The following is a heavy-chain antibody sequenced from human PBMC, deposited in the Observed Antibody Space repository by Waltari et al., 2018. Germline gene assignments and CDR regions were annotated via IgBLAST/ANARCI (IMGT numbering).Heavy chain of an antibody. CDR3: ARSAFMDV. CDR2: INPDGNTV. Sequence: EVQLVESGGGLVKPGGSLRLSCAASGFSFSTYWMNWSRQVPGEGLVLVSRINPDGNTVVYADSVKGRFTTSRDNAKNTLYLQMNSLRDDDTAVYYCARSAFMDVWGQGTTVTVSS. CDR1: GFSFSTYW. V-gene: IGHV3-74*01. J-gene: IGHJ6*02.